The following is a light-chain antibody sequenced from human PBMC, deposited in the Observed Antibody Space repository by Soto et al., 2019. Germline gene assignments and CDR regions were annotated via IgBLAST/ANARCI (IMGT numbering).Light chain of an antibody. CDR2: GNS. V-gene: IGLV1-40*01. Sequence: QSALTQPPSVSGAPGQRVTISCTGSSSNIGAGYDVHWYQQLPGTAPKLLIYGNSNRPSGVPDLFSGSKSGTSASLAITGLEAEHKADYYSQSSDSRLSGSVVFGGGTKVTVL. J-gene: IGLJ2*01. CDR1: SSNIGAGYD. CDR3: QSSDSRLSGSVV.